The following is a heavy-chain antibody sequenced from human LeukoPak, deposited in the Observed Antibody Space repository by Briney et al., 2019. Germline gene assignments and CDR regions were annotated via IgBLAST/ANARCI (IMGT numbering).Heavy chain of an antibody. Sequence: SGTLSLTCTVSGGSISSYYWSWIGQPPGKGLEWMGYIYYSGSTNYNPSLKSRVPISVDTSKNQFSLKLSSVTAADTAVYYCARNWHGSGSPRGIDYWGQGTLVTVSS. CDR1: GGSISSYY. V-gene: IGHV4-59*08. D-gene: IGHD3-10*01. CDR3: ARNWHGSGSPRGIDY. J-gene: IGHJ4*02. CDR2: IYYSGST.